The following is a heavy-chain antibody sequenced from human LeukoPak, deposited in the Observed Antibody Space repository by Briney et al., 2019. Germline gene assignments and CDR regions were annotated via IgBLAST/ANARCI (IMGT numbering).Heavy chain of an antibody. CDR2: IKQDGSEK. CDR1: GFTFSTYW. Sequence: GGSLRLSCAVSGFTFSTYWMSWVRQAPGKGLEWVANIKQDGSEKYYVDSVKGRFTISRDNAKNSLYLQMNSLRAEDTAVYYCASFTGYYFYFDCWGQGTLVTVSS. J-gene: IGHJ4*02. D-gene: IGHD3-9*01. V-gene: IGHV3-7*01. CDR3: ASFTGYYFYFDC.